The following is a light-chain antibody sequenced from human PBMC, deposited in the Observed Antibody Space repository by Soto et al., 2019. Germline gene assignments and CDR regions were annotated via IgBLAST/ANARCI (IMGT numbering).Light chain of an antibody. J-gene: IGKJ2*01. Sequence: DIQMTQSPSTLSASVGDRVTITCRASESISNFLAWYQQKPGKAPNLLIYKASSLERGVPPRFSGSTSGAESTLTITGLQPDDLGTYYCQHTTDFTFGQGTKVDIK. CDR2: KAS. CDR3: QHTTDFT. CDR1: ESISNF. V-gene: IGKV1-5*03.